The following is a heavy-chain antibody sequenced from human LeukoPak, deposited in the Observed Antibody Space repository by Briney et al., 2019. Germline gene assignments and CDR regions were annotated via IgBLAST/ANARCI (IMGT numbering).Heavy chain of an antibody. V-gene: IGHV3-7*01. CDR2: IKQDGSER. J-gene: IGHJ4*02. CDR1: GFTFSNFW. D-gene: IGHD1-1*01. CDR3: ARDRDWYTFDS. Sequence: GGSLRLSCAASGFTFSNFWMDWVRQAPGKGLEWVANIKQDGSERDYVDSVKGRFTIPRDNAKNSLYLQMNSLRAEDTAVYYCARDRDWYTFDSWGQGVLVTVSS.